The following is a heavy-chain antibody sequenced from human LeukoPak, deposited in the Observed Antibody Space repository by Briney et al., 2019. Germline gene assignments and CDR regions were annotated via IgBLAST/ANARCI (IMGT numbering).Heavy chain of an antibody. D-gene: IGHD5/OR15-5a*01. V-gene: IGHV4-39*01. J-gene: IGHJ5*02. Sequence: PSETLSLACTVSGGSISSSGYYWGWIRQPPGKGLEWIGSIYYSGNTYYNPSLQSRVTISVDTSKNQFSLKLSSVTAADTAVYYCARLGQVSCWFDPWGQGTLVTVSS. CDR1: GGSISSSGYY. CDR2: IYYSGNT. CDR3: ARLGQVSCWFDP.